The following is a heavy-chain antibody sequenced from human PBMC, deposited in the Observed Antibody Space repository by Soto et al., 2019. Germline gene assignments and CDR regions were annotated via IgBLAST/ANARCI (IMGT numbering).Heavy chain of an antibody. Sequence: QVQLQESGPGLVKPSQTLSLTCTVSGGSISSGDYYWSWIRQPPGKGLEWIGYIYYSGSTYYNPSLKSRVTISLDTSKNQFSLKLSSVTAADTAVYYCARRTTVVTDYSCGMDVWGQGTTVTVSS. D-gene: IGHD4-17*01. CDR1: GGSISSGDYY. V-gene: IGHV4-30-4*01. CDR3: ARRTTVVTDYSCGMDV. J-gene: IGHJ6*02. CDR2: IYYSGST.